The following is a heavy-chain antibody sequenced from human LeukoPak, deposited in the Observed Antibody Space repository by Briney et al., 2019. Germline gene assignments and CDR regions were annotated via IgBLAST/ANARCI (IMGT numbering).Heavy chain of an antibody. CDR2: IKSKTDGGTT. CDR1: GFTFSNAW. D-gene: IGHD3-22*01. CDR3: TATLYYYDSSGYYGDLFDY. Sequence: GGSLRLSCAASGFTFSNAWMSWVRQAPGKGLEWVGRIKSKTDGGTTDYAAPVKGRFTISRDDSKNTLYLQMNSLKTEDTAVYYCTATLYYYDSSGYYGDLFDYWGQGTLVTVSS. J-gene: IGHJ4*02. V-gene: IGHV3-15*01.